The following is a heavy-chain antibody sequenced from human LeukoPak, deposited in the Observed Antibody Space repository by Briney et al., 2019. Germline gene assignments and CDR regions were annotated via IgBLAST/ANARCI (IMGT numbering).Heavy chain of an antibody. CDR2: IHYSGIT. V-gene: IGHV4-39*01. CDR3: AGRYIVGATKWFDP. CDR1: GGSLSGYY. D-gene: IGHD1-26*01. Sequence: KPSETLSLTCAVYGGSLSGYYWGWLRQTPGMGLEWIGSIHYSGITSYNPSLKSRVTISVDTSKNLFSLKLSFVTAADTAVYYCAGRYIVGATKWFDPWGQGTPVTVSS. J-gene: IGHJ5*02.